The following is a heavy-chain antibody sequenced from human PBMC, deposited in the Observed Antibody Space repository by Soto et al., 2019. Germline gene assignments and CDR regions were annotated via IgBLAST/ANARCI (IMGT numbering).Heavy chain of an antibody. CDR2: IYYSGST. D-gene: IGHD5-18*01. CDR1: GGSISSGGYY. J-gene: IGHJ4*02. CDR3: ARIKLEAAMADQHLDY. Sequence: QVQLQESGPGLVKPSQTPSLTCTVSGGSISSGGYYWSWIRQHPGKGLEWIGYIYYSGSTYYNPSLKSRVTISVDTSKNQFSLKLSSVTAADTAVYYCARIKLEAAMADQHLDYWGQGTLVTVSS. V-gene: IGHV4-31*03.